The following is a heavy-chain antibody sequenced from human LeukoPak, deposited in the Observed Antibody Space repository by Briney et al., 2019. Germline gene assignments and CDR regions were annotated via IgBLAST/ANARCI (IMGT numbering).Heavy chain of an antibody. CDR2: INEDGSST. V-gene: IGHV3-74*01. D-gene: IGHD7-27*01. J-gene: IGHJ4*02. CDR1: GYTFSTYW. Sequence: PGGSLRLSCVASGYTFSTYWMHWVRQGPGKGLVWVSRINEDGSSTSYAESVRGRFTISRDNAKNTLYLQMNSLRAEDAAVYYCAKDQNWARPDYFDYWGQGTLVTVSS. CDR3: AKDQNWARPDYFDY.